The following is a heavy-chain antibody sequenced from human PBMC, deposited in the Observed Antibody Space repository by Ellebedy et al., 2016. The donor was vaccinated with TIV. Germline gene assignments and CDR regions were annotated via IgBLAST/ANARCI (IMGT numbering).Heavy chain of an antibody. D-gene: IGHD2-15*01. CDR2: IKSKTDGGTT. CDR3: ARVGYCSGGNCYGAPDGLDI. CDR1: GFTVSNAW. Sequence: GESLKISXGASGFTVSNAWMNWVRQAPGKGLEWVGRIKSKTDGGTTDYAAPVKGRFTISRDDSKNTLYLQMNSLRAEDTAMYYCARVGYCSGGNCYGAPDGLDIWGQGTMVTVSS. J-gene: IGHJ3*02. V-gene: IGHV3-15*07.